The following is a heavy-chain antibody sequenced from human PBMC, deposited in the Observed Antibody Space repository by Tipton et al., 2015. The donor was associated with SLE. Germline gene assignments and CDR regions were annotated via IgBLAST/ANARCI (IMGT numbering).Heavy chain of an antibody. CDR2: ISSSGSTI. CDR3: ARDGLRTGEFDY. CDR1: GFTFSTYE. V-gene: IGHV3-48*03. D-gene: IGHD7-27*01. J-gene: IGHJ4*02. Sequence: SLRLSCADSGFTFSTYEMNWVRQAPGKGLEWVSYISSSGSTIFNADSVKGRFTISRDNAKNSLYLQMNSLRGEDTAVYYCARDGLRTGEFDYWGQGTLVTVSS.